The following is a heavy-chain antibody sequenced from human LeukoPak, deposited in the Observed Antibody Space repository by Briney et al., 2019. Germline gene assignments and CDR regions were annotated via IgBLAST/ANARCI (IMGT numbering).Heavy chain of an antibody. CDR2: FYTSGST. D-gene: IGHD2-8*02. Sequence: SETLSLTCTVSGGSISSYYWSWIRQPAGKGLEWIGRFYTSGSTNYNPSLKSRVTMSVDTSKNQFSLKLSSVTAADTAVYYCARGKGRDCTGGVCYEGYYYYYMDVWGKGTTVTASS. CDR3: ARGKGRDCTGGVCYEGYYYYYMDV. J-gene: IGHJ6*03. CDR1: GGSISSYY. V-gene: IGHV4-4*07.